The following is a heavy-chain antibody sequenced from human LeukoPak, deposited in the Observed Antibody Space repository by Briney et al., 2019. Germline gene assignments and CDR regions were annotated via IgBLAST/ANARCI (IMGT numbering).Heavy chain of an antibody. J-gene: IGHJ4*02. CDR2: ISSSGSMI. CDR1: GITFSDYY. D-gene: IGHD3-10*01. CDR3: ASVLWFGGIFFDY. V-gene: IGHV3-11*01. Sequence: PGGSLRLSCAASGITFSDYYMSWIRQAPGKGLEWVSYISSSGSMINYADSVKGRFTISGDNAKNSLYLQMNSLRVEDTAVYYCASVLWFGGIFFDYWGQGTLVTVSS.